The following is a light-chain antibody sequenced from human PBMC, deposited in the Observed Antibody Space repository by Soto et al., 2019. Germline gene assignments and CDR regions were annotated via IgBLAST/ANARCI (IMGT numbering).Light chain of an antibody. J-gene: IGLJ1*01. CDR1: SSDVATYNY. V-gene: IGLV2-8*01. Sequence: QAVVTQPPSASGSPGQSVTISCTGTSSDVATYNYVSWYQQLPGKAPKLMIYEVNKRPSGVPDRFSGSKSGNTASLTVSGLQAEDEGDYYCSSYAGSNSYVFGTGTKLTVL. CDR3: SSYAGSNSYV. CDR2: EVN.